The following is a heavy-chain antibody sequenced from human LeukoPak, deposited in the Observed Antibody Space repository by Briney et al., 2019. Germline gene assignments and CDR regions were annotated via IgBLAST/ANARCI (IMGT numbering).Heavy chain of an antibody. CDR2: LHADSGMT. CDR1: GFTFSRYV. J-gene: IGHJ4*02. V-gene: IGHV3-23*01. D-gene: IGHD2-2*01. Sequence: PGGSLRLSCATSGFTFSRYVMSWVRQAPGKGLEWVSGLHADSGMTYYADSVKGRFTISRDNSKNTLYFQMNNLRAEDTALYYCVKDFLHGPHVEPVGSVGPFDYWGQGTLVTVSS. CDR3: VKDFLHGPHVEPVGSVGPFDY.